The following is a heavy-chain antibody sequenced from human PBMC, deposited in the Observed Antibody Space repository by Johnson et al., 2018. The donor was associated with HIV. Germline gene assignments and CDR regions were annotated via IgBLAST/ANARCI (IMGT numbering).Heavy chain of an antibody. CDR3: ARDVVSDGDYPPDAFDI. CDR1: GFTVSSNY. Sequence: VQLVESGGGLVQPGGSLRLSCAASGFTVSSNYMSWVRQAPGKGLEWVSVIYSGGSTSYADSVKGRFTISRDNARNSLFLQISSLRVEDTAVYFCARDVVSDGDYPPDAFDIWGLGTMVTVSS. V-gene: IGHV3-66*01. CDR2: IYSGGST. J-gene: IGHJ3*02. D-gene: IGHD2-21*01.